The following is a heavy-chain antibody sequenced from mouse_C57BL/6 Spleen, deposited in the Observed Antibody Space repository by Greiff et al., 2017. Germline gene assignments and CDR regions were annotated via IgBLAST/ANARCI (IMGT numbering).Heavy chain of an antibody. CDR3: ARGGATTVGIAWFAY. D-gene: IGHD1-1*01. J-gene: IGHJ3*01. V-gene: IGHV1-81*01. CDR2: IYPRSGNT. CDR1: GYTFTSYG. Sequence: VQLQQSGAELARPGASVKLSCKASGYTFTSYGISWVKQRTGQGLEWIGEIYPRSGNTYYNEKFKGKATLTADKSSSTAYMELRSLTSEDSAVYFCARGGATTVGIAWFAYWGQGTLVTVSA.